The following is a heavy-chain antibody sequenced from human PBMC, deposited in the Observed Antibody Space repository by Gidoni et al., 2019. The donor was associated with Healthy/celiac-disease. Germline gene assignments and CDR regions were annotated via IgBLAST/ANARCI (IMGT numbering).Heavy chain of an antibody. CDR3: ARDDYDFWSGPVDP. CDR1: GFTFSSYG. CDR2: ISYDGSNK. D-gene: IGHD3-3*01. V-gene: IGHV3-30*03. J-gene: IGHJ5*02. Sequence: VQLVESGGGVVQPGRSMRLSCAASGFTFSSYGMHWVRQAPGKGLEWVAVISYDGSNKYYADSVKGRFTISRDNSKNTLYLQMNSLRAEDTAVYYCARDDYDFWSGPVDPWGQGTLVTVSS.